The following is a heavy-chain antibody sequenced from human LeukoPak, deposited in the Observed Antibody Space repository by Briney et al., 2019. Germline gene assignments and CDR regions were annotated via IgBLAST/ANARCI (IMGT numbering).Heavy chain of an antibody. CDR1: GLTFSSYG. V-gene: IGHV3-23*01. CDR3: AKRFYYDSSGYGAFDI. D-gene: IGHD3-22*01. Sequence: PGGSLRLSCASSGLTFSSYGMSWVRQPRGRGRDWVSAISGSGGSTNYADSVKGRFTISRDNSKNTLYLQMNSLRAEDTAVYYCAKRFYYDSSGYGAFDIWGQGTMVTVSS. CDR2: ISGSGGST. J-gene: IGHJ3*02.